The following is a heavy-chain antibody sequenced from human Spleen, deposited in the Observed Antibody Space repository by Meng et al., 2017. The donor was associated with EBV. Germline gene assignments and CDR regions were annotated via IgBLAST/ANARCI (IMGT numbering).Heavy chain of an antibody. CDR3: ARRGGVDY. CDR1: GGSFTGYY. V-gene: IGHV4-34*01. Sequence: HVEPQQWGPSLFEPSATLSLTCSVYGGSFTGYYWTWIGQPPGKGLEWIGEISRSGSTNYNPSLKSRGTISLDTSKNQFSLKLSSVTAADTAVYYCARRGGVDYWGQGTLVTVSS. J-gene: IGHJ4*02. CDR2: ISRSGST. D-gene: IGHD3-16*01.